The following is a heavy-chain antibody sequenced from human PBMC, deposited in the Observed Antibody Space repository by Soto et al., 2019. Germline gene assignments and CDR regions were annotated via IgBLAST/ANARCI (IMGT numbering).Heavy chain of an antibody. CDR1: GFTFGGFW. Sequence: EVQVVESGGGWAKPGGSLRVSCVGSGFTFGGFWMSWVARPPGKGLEWVANIRPDGSEKYYVDSVKGRFTISRDNAKNSLYLQMSSLRAEDTAVYYCAREEGATVANNWFDSWGQGALVTVSS. J-gene: IGHJ5*01. D-gene: IGHD4-17*01. CDR2: IRPDGSEK. V-gene: IGHV3-7*03. CDR3: AREEGATVANNWFDS.